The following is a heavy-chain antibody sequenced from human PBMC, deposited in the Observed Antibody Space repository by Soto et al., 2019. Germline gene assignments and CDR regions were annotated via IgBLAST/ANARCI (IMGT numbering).Heavy chain of an antibody. V-gene: IGHV4-34*01. CDR1: GGSFSGYY. D-gene: IGHD4-4*01. CDR2: INHSGST. Sequence: QVQLQQWGAGLLKPSETLSLTCAVYGGSFSGYYWSWIRQPPGKGLEWIGEINHSGSTNYNPSLKSRVTISVDTSKNQFSLKLSSVTAADTAVYYCASGALTTTAFDYWGQGTLVTVSS. J-gene: IGHJ4*02. CDR3: ASGALTTTAFDY.